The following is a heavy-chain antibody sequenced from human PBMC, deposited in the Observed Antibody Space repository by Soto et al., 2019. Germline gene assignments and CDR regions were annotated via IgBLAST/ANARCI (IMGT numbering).Heavy chain of an antibody. CDR1: GFTFSSYA. Sequence: QVQLVESGGGVVQPGRSLRLSCAASGFTFSSYAMHWVRQAPGKGLEWVAVISYDGSNKYYADSVKGRFTISRDNSKNTLYVQMNSLRAEDTAVYYCARDLRGSGWYDYWGQGTLVTVSS. V-gene: IGHV3-30-3*01. CDR2: ISYDGSNK. D-gene: IGHD6-19*01. CDR3: ARDLRGSGWYDY. J-gene: IGHJ4*02.